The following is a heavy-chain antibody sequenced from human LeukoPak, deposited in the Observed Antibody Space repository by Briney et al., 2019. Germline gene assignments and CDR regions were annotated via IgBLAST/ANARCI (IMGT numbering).Heavy chain of an antibody. J-gene: IGHJ4*02. CDR3: ARAGSSSRGVG. Sequence: SETLSLTCTVSGGSISSGGYYWSWIRQPPGKGLEWIGYIYHSGSTYYNPSLKSRVTISVDRSKNQFSLKLSSVTAADTAVYYCARAGSSSRGVGWGQGTLVTVSS. V-gene: IGHV4-30-2*01. CDR1: GGSISSGGYY. D-gene: IGHD6-13*01. CDR2: IYHSGST.